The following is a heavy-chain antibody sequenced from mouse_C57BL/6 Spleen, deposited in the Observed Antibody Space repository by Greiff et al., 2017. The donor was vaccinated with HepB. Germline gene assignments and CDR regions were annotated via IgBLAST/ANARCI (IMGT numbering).Heavy chain of an antibody. V-gene: IGHV1-69*01. CDR2: IDPSDSYT. CDR3: ARNWHYAMDY. CDR1: GYTSTSYW. J-gene: IGHJ4*01. Sequence: QVQLQQPGAELVMPGASVKLSCKASGYTSTSYWMHWVKQRPGQGLEWIGEIDPSDSYTNYNQKFKGKSTLTVDKSSSTAYMQLSSLTSEDSAVYYCARNWHYAMDYWGQGTSVTVSS. D-gene: IGHD4-1*01.